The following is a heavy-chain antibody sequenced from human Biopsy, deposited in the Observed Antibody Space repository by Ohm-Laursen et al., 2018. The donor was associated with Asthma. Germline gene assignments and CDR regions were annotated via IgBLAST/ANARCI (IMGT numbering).Heavy chain of an antibody. CDR2: ISKDASTQ. CDR3: VRDGTDDAFDI. J-gene: IGHJ3*02. Sequence: SLRLSCSASGFSFSNFAIHWVRQAPGKGLEWAGVISKDASTQDYADSVKGRFAMARDNSKNTLDLQMNSLREEDAAVYYCVRDGTDDAFDIWGQGTVVSVSS. CDR1: GFSFSNFA. V-gene: IGHV3-30*01. D-gene: IGHD1-1*01.